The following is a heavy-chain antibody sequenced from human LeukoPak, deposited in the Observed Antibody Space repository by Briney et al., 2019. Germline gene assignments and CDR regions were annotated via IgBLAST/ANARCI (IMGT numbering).Heavy chain of an antibody. V-gene: IGHV4-39*01. J-gene: IGHJ4*02. CDR2: IYYSGST. Sequence: SETLSLTCTVSGGSISSSSYYWGWIRQPPGKGLEWIGSIYYSGSTYYNPSLKSRVTISVDTSKNQFSLKLSSVTAADTAVYYCARKDYGDPNERWGQGTLVTVSP. D-gene: IGHD4-17*01. CDR3: ARKDYGDPNER. CDR1: GGSISSSSYY.